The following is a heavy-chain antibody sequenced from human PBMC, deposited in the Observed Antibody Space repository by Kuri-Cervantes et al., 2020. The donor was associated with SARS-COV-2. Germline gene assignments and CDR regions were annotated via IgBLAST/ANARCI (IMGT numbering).Heavy chain of an antibody. J-gene: IGHJ6*02. V-gene: IGHV1-2*04. Sequence: ASVKVSCKASGYTFTGYYMHWVRQAPGQGLEWMGWINPNSGGTNFAQKFQGWVTMTRDTSISTSYMELSRLTSDDTAVYYCARDLQALRSSGPPYGLDVWGQGTTVTVSS. CDR1: GYTFTGYY. CDR3: ARDLQALRSSGPPYGLDV. D-gene: IGHD3-16*01. CDR2: INPNSGGT.